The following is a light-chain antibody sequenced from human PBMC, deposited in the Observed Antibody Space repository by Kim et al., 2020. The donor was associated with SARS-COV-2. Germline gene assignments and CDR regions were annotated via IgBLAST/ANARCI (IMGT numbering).Light chain of an antibody. V-gene: IGLV10-54*01. J-gene: IGLJ2*01. CDR2: RND. CDR1: SNNVGNQG. Sequence: QAGLTQPPSVSKGLRQTATLTCTENSNNVGNQGAAWLQQHQGHPPKLLSYRNDNRPSGISERFSASRSGNTASLTITGLQPEDEADYYCSAWDSSLSAVVSGGVTQLTVL. CDR3: SAWDSSLSAVV.